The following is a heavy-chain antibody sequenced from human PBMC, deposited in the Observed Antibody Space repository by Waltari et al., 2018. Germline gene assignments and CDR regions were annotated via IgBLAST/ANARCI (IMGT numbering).Heavy chain of an antibody. V-gene: IGHV3-23*01. D-gene: IGHD2-15*01. CDR3: AKGCSGVTCNSGEWGMDV. CDR2: IRGSGGTS. Sequence: EVQLLESGGGLVQPGGSLRLSCAASGFTFSSYAMNWVRQAPGKGLEGGSVIRGSGGTSYYADSVKGRFTISRDNSKNTLYLQMNSLRADDTAVYYCAKGCSGVTCNSGEWGMDVWGQGTTVTVSS. J-gene: IGHJ6*02. CDR1: GFTFSSYA.